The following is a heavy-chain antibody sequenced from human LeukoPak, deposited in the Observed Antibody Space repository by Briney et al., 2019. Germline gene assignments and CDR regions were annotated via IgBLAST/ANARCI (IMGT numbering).Heavy chain of an antibody. J-gene: IGHJ4*02. CDR2: ITDNGVST. V-gene: IGHV3-23*01. CDR1: GFTFSSSA. CDR3: ARDSGFSGTQRGEY. D-gene: IGHD3/OR15-3a*01. Sequence: GGSLRLSCAASGFTFSSSAMSWVRQAPGKGLEWVSSITDNGVSTYYADSVKGRFTISRDNSKNTLYLQMNSLRAEDTALYYCARDSGFSGTQRGEYWGQGTLVTVSS.